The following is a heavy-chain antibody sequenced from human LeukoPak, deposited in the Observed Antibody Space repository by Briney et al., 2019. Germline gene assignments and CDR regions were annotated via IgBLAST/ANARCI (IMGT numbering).Heavy chain of an antibody. CDR1: GYTFTGYY. J-gene: IGHJ4*02. CDR3: ARDLVLRFLEWLLHYYFDY. CDR2: INPNSGGT. Sequence: ASVKVSCKASGYTFTGYYMHWVRQAPGQGLEWMGWINPNSGGTNYAQKFQGRVTMTRDTSISTAYMELSRLRSDDTAVYYCARDLVLRFLEWLLHYYFDYWGQGTLVTVSS. D-gene: IGHD3-3*01. V-gene: IGHV1-2*02.